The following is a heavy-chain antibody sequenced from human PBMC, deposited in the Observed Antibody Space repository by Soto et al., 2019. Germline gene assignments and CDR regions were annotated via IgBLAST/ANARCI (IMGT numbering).Heavy chain of an antibody. V-gene: IGHV4-31*03. CDR3: ARADMVRDTLFDY. D-gene: IGHD3-10*01. CDR1: GGSISSGGYY. J-gene: IGHJ4*02. CDR2: IYYSGST. Sequence: SETLSLTCTVSGGSISSGGYYWSWIRQHPGKGLEWIGYIYYSGSTYYNPSLKSRVTISVDTSKNQFSLKLSSVTAADTAVYYGARADMVRDTLFDYWGQGTLVTVSS.